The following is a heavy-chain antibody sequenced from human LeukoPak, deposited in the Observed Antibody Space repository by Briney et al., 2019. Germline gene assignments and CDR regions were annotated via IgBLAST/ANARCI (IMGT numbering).Heavy chain of an antibody. CDR3: AKAVRLAYGTGYYSFDY. CDR1: GFSLSNYG. CDR2: ISYDGSNR. V-gene: IGHV3-30*18. J-gene: IGHJ4*02. Sequence: HPGRSLRLSCAASGFSLSNYGMHWVRQAPGKGLEWVAVISYDGSNRYYADSVKGRFTISRDSSKHTLYLQMNSLRAEDTAVYYCAKAVRLAYGTGYYSFDYWGQGTLVTASS. D-gene: IGHD3/OR15-3a*01.